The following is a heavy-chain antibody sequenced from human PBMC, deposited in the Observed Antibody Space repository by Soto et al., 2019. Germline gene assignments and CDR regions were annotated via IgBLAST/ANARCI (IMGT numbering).Heavy chain of an antibody. J-gene: IGHJ5*02. CDR2: IYHSGST. CDR1: GGSISSTNW. D-gene: IGHD3-10*01. Sequence: QVQLQESGPGLVKPSGTLSLTCAVSGGSISSTNWWSWVRQAPGKGLEWIGEIYHSGSTNYNPSLKSRVTTSVDKSKNQFSLKLSSVTAADTAVYYCARDYMVGGVMRGFDPWGQGTLVTVSS. V-gene: IGHV4-4*02. CDR3: ARDYMVGGVMRGFDP.